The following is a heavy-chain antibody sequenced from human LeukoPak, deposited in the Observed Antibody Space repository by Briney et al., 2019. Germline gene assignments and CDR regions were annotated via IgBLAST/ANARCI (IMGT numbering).Heavy chain of an antibody. CDR3: ARALIKYCSSTSCPRYYMDV. J-gene: IGHJ6*03. CDR2: ISSSGSTI. Sequence: PGGSLRLSCAASGFIFSDYYMSWIRQAPGKGLEWVSYISSSGSTIYYADSVKGRFTISRDNAKNSLYLQMNSLRAEDTAVYYCARALIKYCSSTSCPRYYMDVWGKGTTVTISS. V-gene: IGHV3-11*04. CDR1: GFIFSDYY. D-gene: IGHD2-2*01.